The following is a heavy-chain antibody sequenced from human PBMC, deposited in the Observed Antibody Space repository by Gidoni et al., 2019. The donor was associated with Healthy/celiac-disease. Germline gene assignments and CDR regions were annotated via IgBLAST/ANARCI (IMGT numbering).Heavy chain of an antibody. Sequence: EVQLVESGGGLVKPGRSLRLSCTASGFTFGDYAMRWFRQAPGKGLEWVGFIRSKADGGTTEYAASVKGRFTISRDDSKSIAYLQMNSLKTEDTAVYYCTRDLGYSSSWYNDYWGQGTLVTVSS. D-gene: IGHD6-13*01. CDR3: TRDLGYSSSWYNDY. V-gene: IGHV3-49*05. J-gene: IGHJ4*02. CDR2: IRSKADGGTT. CDR1: GFTFGDYA.